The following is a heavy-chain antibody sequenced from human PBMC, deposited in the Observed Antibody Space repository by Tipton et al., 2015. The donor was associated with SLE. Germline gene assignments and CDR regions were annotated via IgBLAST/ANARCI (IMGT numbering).Heavy chain of an antibody. CDR2: ISGSGGST. D-gene: IGHD5-18*01. CDR1: GFTFSSYA. J-gene: IGHJ4*02. CDR3: AKGSLYTAMEFFDY. V-gene: IGHV3-23*01. Sequence: PRLSCAASGFTFSSYAMSWVRQAPGKGLEWVSAISGSGGSTYYADSVKGRFTISRDNSKNTLYLQMNSLRAEDTAVYYCAKGSLYTAMEFFDYWGQGTLVTVSS.